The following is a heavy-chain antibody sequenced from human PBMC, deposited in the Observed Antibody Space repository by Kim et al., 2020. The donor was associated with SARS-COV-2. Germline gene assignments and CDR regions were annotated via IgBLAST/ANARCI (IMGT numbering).Heavy chain of an antibody. J-gene: IGHJ5*02. CDR3: AKDMSGVIVGWFDP. CDR1: GFTFDDYA. V-gene: IGHV3-9*01. Sequence: GGSLRLSCAASGFTFDDYAMHWVRQAPGKGLEWVSCISWNSGSICYADSVKGRFTISRDNAKNSLYLQMNSLRAEDTALYYCAKDMSGVIVGWFDPWGQGTLVTVSS. D-gene: IGHD3-16*02. CDR2: ISWNSGSI.